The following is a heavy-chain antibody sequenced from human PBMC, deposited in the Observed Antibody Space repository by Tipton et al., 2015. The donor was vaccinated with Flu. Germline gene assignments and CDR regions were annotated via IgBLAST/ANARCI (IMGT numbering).Heavy chain of an antibody. J-gene: IGHJ3*01. D-gene: IGHD1-1*01. Sequence: TLSLTCTVSGGSISSFFWTWIRQPAGKGLEWIGRVRSSGSTNYNPSLKSRVTMSVDTSKNQFSLSLSSVTAADTAFYYCAKNERGAFDFWGQGTMVTVSS. V-gene: IGHV4-4*07. CDR2: VRSSGST. CDR3: AKNERGAFDF. CDR1: GGSISSFF.